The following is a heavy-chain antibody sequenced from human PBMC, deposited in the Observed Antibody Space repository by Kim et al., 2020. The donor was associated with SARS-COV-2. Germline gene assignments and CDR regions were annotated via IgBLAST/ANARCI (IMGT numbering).Heavy chain of an antibody. D-gene: IGHD3-9*01. CDR2: IRSKANSYAT. CDR3: TRQTDILTGYYIDYYGMDV. V-gene: IGHV3-73*01. Sequence: GGSLRLSCAASGFTFSGSAMHWVRQASGKGLEWVGRIRSKANSYATAYAASVKGRFTISRDDSKNTAYLQMNSLKTEDTAVYYCTRQTDILTGYYIDYYGMDVWGQGTTVTVSS. J-gene: IGHJ6*02. CDR1: GFTFSGSA.